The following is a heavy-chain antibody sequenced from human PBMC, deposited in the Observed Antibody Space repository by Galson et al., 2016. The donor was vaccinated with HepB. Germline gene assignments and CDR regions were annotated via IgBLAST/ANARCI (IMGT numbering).Heavy chain of an antibody. CDR2: IFTYGST. CDR1: GASVSSGGYH. CDR3: ATRISPRPFDI. V-gene: IGHV4-61*02. Sequence: TLSLTCSVSGASVSSGGYHWTWIRQSAGKGLEWVGRIFTYGSTNYNPSLRSRATVSLDTSKNQFSLRLDSMTAADSGIYYCATRISPRPFDIWGLGTMVTVSS. J-gene: IGHJ3*02. D-gene: IGHD6-6*01.